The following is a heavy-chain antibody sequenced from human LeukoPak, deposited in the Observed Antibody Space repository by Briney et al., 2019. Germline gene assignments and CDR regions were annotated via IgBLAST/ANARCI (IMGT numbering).Heavy chain of an antibody. D-gene: IGHD1-1*01. CDR1: GFTFSSYG. J-gene: IGHJ5*02. Sequence: PGGALRLSCAASGFTFSSYGMHWVRQAPGKGLEWVAVIWYDGTNKYYVDSVKGRFTISRDNSKNTLYLQMNSLRAEDTAVYYCARGARSVPNFNWFDPWGQGTLVTVSS. V-gene: IGHV3-33*01. CDR3: ARGARSVPNFNWFDP. CDR2: IWYDGTNK.